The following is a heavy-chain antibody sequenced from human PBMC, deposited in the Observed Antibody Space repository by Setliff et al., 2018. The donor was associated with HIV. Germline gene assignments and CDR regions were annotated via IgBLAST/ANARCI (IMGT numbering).Heavy chain of an antibody. V-gene: IGHV4-59*04. D-gene: IGHD6-19*01. J-gene: IGHJ3*02. Sequence: SETLSLTCTVSGGSISSYYWSWIRQPPGKGLEWIGGVYSSGSTYYNPSLKSRVTVSVDKSKDQFSLRLSSVTVADTAVYYCASGQWLEHAFDIWGQGTVVTVSS. CDR1: GGSISSYY. CDR2: VYSSGST. CDR3: ASGQWLEHAFDI.